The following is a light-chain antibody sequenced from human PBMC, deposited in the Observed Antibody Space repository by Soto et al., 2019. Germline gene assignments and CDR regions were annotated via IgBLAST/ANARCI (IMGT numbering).Light chain of an antibody. V-gene: IGLV1-51*01. CDR2: DDN. J-gene: IGLJ2*01. Sequence: QSVLTQPPTVSAAPGQKVTISCSGSSSNIGNNYVFWYQQLPGTAPKLLVYDDNKRPSEIPDRFSGSKSGTSATLGITGLQTGDEADYYCGTWDSSLSVVFGGGTKLTVL. CDR3: GTWDSSLSVV. CDR1: SSNIGNNY.